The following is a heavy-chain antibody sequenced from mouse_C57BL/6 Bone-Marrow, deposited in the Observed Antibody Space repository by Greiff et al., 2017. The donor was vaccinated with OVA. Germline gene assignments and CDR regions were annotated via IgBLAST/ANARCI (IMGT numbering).Heavy chain of an antibody. J-gene: IGHJ4*01. V-gene: IGHV2-2*01. D-gene: IGHD6-5*01. CDR3: APILGY. CDR1: GFSLTSYG. CDR2: IWSGGST. Sequence: VKLMESGPGLVQPSQSLSITCTVSGFSLTSYGVHWVRQSPGKGLEWLGVIWSGGSTDYNAAFISRLSISKDNSTSQVFFKMNSLQADDTAIYYCAPILGYWGQGTSVTVSS.